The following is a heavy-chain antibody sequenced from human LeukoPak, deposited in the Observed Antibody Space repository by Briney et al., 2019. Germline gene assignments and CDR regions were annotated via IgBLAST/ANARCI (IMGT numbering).Heavy chain of an antibody. Sequence: SQTLSLTCTVSGGSISSSSYCWSWIRQPAGKGLEWIGRIYTSGSTNYNPSLKSRVTISVDTSKNQFSLQLSSVTAADTAVYYCARSLSSGYYYCDYWGQGTLVTVSS. CDR3: ARSLSSGYYYCDY. CDR2: IYTSGST. V-gene: IGHV4-61*02. D-gene: IGHD3-22*01. J-gene: IGHJ4*02. CDR1: GGSISSSSYC.